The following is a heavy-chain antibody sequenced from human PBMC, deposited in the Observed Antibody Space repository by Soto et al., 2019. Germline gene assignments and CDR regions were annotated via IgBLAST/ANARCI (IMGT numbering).Heavy chain of an antibody. CDR1: GYTFTGYY. V-gene: IGHV1-2*02. J-gene: IGHJ5*02. Sequence: ASVKVSCKASGYTFTGYYMHWVRQAPGQGLEWMGWINPNSGGTNYAQKFQGRVTMTRDTSISTAYMELSRLRSDDTAVYYCARSTIFGVVSNWFDPWGQGTLVTVFS. CDR3: ARSTIFGVVSNWFDP. D-gene: IGHD3-3*01. CDR2: INPNSGGT.